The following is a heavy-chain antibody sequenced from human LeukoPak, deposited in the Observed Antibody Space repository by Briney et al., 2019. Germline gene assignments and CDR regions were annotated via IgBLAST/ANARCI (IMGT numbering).Heavy chain of an antibody. Sequence: GGSLRLSCAASEFTFSSYGMHWVRQAPGKGLEWVTFISYDGSNKYYADSVKGRFTISRDNSKDTLYLQMNSLRAEDTALYYCAKDYDYGDYAADYWGRGTLVTVSS. CDR3: AKDYDYGDYAADY. CDR2: ISYDGSNK. CDR1: EFTFSSYG. J-gene: IGHJ4*02. V-gene: IGHV3-30*18. D-gene: IGHD4-17*01.